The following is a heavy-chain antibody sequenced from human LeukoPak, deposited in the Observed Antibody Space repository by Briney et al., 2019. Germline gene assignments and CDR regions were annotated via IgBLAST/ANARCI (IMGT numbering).Heavy chain of an antibody. Sequence: GGSLRLSCAASGFTFRNYCMSWVRQVPGTGLEWVANIKQDGSDRNYVTSVRGRFTISRHNAESSLYLQMNSLRAEDTAVYYCVRNLAVAGTCFDSWGQGTLVTVSS. CDR1: GFTFRNYC. D-gene: IGHD6-19*01. V-gene: IGHV3-7*03. CDR3: VRNLAVAGTCFDS. J-gene: IGHJ4*02. CDR2: IKQDGSDR.